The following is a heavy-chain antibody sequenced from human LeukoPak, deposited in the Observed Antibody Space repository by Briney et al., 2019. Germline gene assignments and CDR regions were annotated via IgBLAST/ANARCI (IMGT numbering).Heavy chain of an antibody. CDR3: TRQSGTVTPIDY. V-gene: IGHV4-34*01. D-gene: IGHD4-17*01. Sequence: PSETLSLTCAVSSGSLSGYSWGWIRQPPGKGLEWVGEISHSGITNYNVSLKGRVTISLKKSEIQFSLMLSSVTAADTAVYYCTRQSGTVTPIDYWSQGTLVTVSS. CDR2: ISHSGIT. J-gene: IGHJ4*02. CDR1: SGSLSGYS.